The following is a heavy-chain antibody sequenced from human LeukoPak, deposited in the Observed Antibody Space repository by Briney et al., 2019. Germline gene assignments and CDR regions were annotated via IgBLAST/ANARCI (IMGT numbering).Heavy chain of an antibody. J-gene: IGHJ4*02. CDR2: ISSSSSYI. Sequence: GGSLRLSCAASGFTFSSYSMNWVRQAPGKGLEWASSISSSSSYIYYADSVKGRFTISRDNAKNSLYLQMNSLRAEDTAVYYCARDGAMGASFDYWGQGTLVTVSS. CDR3: ARDGAMGASFDY. CDR1: GFTFSSYS. V-gene: IGHV3-21*01. D-gene: IGHD1-26*01.